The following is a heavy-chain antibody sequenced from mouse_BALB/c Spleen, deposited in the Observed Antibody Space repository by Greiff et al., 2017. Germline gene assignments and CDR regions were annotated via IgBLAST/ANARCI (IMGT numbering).Heavy chain of an antibody. CDR3: ARQGSIYDGYPLAMDY. CDR1: GFTFSSYA. D-gene: IGHD2-3*01. CDR2: ISSGGSYT. V-gene: IGHV5-9-4*01. J-gene: IGHJ4*01. Sequence: EVKLMESGGGLVKPGGSLKLSCAASGFTFSSYAMSWVRQSPEKRLEWVAEISSGGSYTYYPDTVTGRFTISRDNAKNTLYLEMSSLRSEDTAMYYCARQGSIYDGYPLAMDYWGQGTSVTVSS.